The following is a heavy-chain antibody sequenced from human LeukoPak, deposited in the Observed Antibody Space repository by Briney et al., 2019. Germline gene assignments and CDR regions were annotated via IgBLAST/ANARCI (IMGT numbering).Heavy chain of an antibody. CDR2: IISTGNTI. CDR1: GFTFSSYA. CDR3: ARDTLWSGSAPNAFDI. V-gene: IGHV3-48*04. J-gene: IGHJ3*02. Sequence: GGSLRLSCAASGFTFSSYAMSWVRQAPGKGLEWVSYIISTGNTIYYADSVKGRFTISRDNAKSSLYLQMNSLRAEDTAVYYCARDTLWSGSAPNAFDIWGQGTRVTVSS. D-gene: IGHD1-26*01.